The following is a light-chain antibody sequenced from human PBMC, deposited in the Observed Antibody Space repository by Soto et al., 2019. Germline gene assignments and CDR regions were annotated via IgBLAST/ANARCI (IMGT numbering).Light chain of an antibody. V-gene: IGLV1-44*01. CDR2: SDD. CDR3: ATWDNSLSGWL. CDR1: TSNIGSNP. J-gene: IGLJ3*02. Sequence: QSILTQTPSASGTPGQTITISCSGATSNIGSNPVGWFQQLPGTAPRLLIYSDDQRPSGVPDRISGSKSGTSASLAIRGLQYEDQADYYCATWDNSLSGWLFGGGTKVTVL.